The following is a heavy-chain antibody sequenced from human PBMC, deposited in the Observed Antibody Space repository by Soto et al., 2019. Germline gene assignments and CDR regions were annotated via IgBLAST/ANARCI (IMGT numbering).Heavy chain of an antibody. CDR2: IYYSGST. J-gene: IGHJ4*02. CDR3: ARRGADSSGYDPL. D-gene: IGHD3-22*01. V-gene: IGHV4-59*01. CDR1: GGSISSYC. Sequence: SETVSLTCTVSGGSISSYCWSWLRQSPGKGLEWIGCIYYSGSTYYCPSRRGRVTISVHSSKNQFYLKLSSVTAADTAVYYCARRGADSSGYDPLWGQGTLVTVS.